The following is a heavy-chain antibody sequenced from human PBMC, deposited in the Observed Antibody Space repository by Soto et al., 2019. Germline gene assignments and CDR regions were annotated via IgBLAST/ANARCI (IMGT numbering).Heavy chain of an antibody. Sequence: SETLSLTCTVSGASISSDGYSWSWIRQPPGKGLEWTGYFYHDGTTYYNPSLRSRVTISVDKSKNQFSLRLISVTAADTAVYYCAGSRYCSSTTCYFFDYWGQGALGTVSS. V-gene: IGHV4-30-2*01. J-gene: IGHJ4*02. D-gene: IGHD2-2*01. CDR1: GASISSDGYS. CDR2: FYHDGTT. CDR3: AGSRYCSSTTCYFFDY.